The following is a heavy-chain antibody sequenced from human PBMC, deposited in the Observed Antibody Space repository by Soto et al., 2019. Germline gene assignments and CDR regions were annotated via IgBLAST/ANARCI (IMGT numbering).Heavy chain of an antibody. Sequence: SETLSLTCTVSGGSISSSSYYWGWIRQPPGKGLEWIGSIYYSGSTYYNPSLKSRVTISVDTSKNQFSLKLSSVTAADTAVYYCARFNDYGDWYAYWGQGTLVTVSS. CDR3: ARFNDYGDWYAY. CDR1: GGSISSSSYY. J-gene: IGHJ4*02. D-gene: IGHD4-17*01. CDR2: IYYSGST. V-gene: IGHV4-39*01.